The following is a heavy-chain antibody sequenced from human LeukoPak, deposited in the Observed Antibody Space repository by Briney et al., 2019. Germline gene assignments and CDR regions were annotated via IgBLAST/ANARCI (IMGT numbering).Heavy chain of an antibody. CDR1: GGSISSYY. D-gene: IGHD2-2*01. CDR2: IYYSGST. Sequence: SETLSLTCTVSGGSISSYYWSWIRQPPGKGLEWSGDIYYSGSTNYNPSLKSRVTISVDTSKNQFSLKLSSVNAADTAVYYCARAILGYCSSTSCYDYYYMDVWGKGTTVTVSS. CDR3: ARAILGYCSSTSCYDYYYMDV. V-gene: IGHV4-59*01. J-gene: IGHJ6*03.